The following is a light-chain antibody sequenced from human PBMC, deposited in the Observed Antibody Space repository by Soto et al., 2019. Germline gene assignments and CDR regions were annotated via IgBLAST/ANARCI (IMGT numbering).Light chain of an antibody. V-gene: IGKV1-5*01. Sequence: DIQMTQSPSTLSASVGDRVSISCRASQSVSVWVAWYQQKPGTAPKILIYDAFTVDTGVPSRFSGSGSGTEFPLTISSLQPEDFATYYCQQYAAFSRTFGQGPKVDIK. CDR3: QQYAAFSRT. CDR1: QSVSVW. CDR2: DAF. J-gene: IGKJ1*01.